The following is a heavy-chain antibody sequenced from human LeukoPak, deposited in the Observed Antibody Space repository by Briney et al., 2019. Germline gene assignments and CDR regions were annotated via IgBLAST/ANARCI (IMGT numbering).Heavy chain of an antibody. CDR2: ISWNSGSI. V-gene: IGHV3-9*01. Sequence: PGRSLRLSCAASGFTFDDYAMHWVRQAPGKGLEWVSGISWNSGSIGYADSVKGRFTISRDNAKNSLYLQMNSLRAEDTAVYYCARPSIAVAGHDAFDIWGQGTMVTVSS. CDR1: GFTFDDYA. D-gene: IGHD6-19*01. J-gene: IGHJ3*02. CDR3: ARPSIAVAGHDAFDI.